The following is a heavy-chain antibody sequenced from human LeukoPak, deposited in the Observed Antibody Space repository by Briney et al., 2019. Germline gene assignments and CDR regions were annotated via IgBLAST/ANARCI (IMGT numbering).Heavy chain of an antibody. Sequence: PGGSLRLSCAASRFSFSNYAMSWVRQPPGKGLEWIGSIYYSGSTYYNPSLKSRVTISVDTSKNQFSLKLSSVTVADTAVYYCARDDGLFWGQGTLVTVSS. J-gene: IGHJ4*02. CDR3: ARDDGLF. CDR1: RFSFSNYA. V-gene: IGHV4-39*07. CDR2: IYYSGST.